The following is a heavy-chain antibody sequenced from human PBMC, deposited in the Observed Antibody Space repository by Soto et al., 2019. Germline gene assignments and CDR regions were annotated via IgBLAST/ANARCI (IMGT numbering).Heavy chain of an antibody. V-gene: IGHV1-69*02. D-gene: IGHD2-8*01. Sequence: QVQLVQSGAEVKKPGSSVKVSCKASGGTFSSYTISWVRQAPGQGLEWMGRIIPILGIANYAQKFQGRVTITAAKSTSTAYMELSSLRSEDTAVYYCAALRMVQSSHFDYWGQGTLVTVSS. J-gene: IGHJ4*02. CDR2: IIPILGIA. CDR3: AALRMVQSSHFDY. CDR1: GGTFSSYT.